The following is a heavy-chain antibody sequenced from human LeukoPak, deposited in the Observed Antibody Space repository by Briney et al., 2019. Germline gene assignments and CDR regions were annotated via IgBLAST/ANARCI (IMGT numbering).Heavy chain of an antibody. CDR2: IHSGDST. CDR3: ARGESKYSSGWYLWYGMDV. J-gene: IGHJ6*02. CDR1: GFTVSSNY. Sequence: GGSLRLSCAASGFTVSSNYMNWVRQAPGKGLEWVSLIHSGDSTYYADSVKGRFTISRDNSKSTLYLQMNSLRAEDTAVYYCARGESKYSSGWYLWYGMDVWGQGTTVTVSS. V-gene: IGHV3-53*01. D-gene: IGHD6-19*01.